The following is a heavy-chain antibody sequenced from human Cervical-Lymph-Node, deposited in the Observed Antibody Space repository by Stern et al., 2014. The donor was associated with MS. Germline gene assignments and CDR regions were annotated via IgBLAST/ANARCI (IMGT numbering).Heavy chain of an antibody. Sequence: QVQLVQSGAEVTKPGSSVKVSCKASGCTFRNFPISWVRQAPGQGLEWMCEICPVLGTPTYTHEFRGRVTITADFSTNTVYMELSSLRSDDTAVYYCALSSETSDRWFALGYDLWGQGTLVTVSS. J-gene: IGHJ5*02. CDR2: ICPVLGTP. V-gene: IGHV1-69*01. CDR3: ALSSETSDRWFALGYDL. CDR1: GCTFRNFP. D-gene: IGHD3-10*01.